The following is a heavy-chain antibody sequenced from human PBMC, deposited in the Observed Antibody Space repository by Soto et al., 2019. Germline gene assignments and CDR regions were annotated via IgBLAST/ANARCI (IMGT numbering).Heavy chain of an antibody. J-gene: IGHJ3*02. V-gene: IGHV3-21*01. Sequence: GGSLRLSCAASGFTFSSYSMNWVRQAPGKGLEWVSSISSSSSYIYYADSVKGRFTISRDNAKNSLYLQMNSLRAEDTAVYYCARDMVLHSGYDFYAFDIWGQGTMVT. CDR2: ISSSSSYI. CDR3: ARDMVLHSGYDFYAFDI. D-gene: IGHD5-12*01. CDR1: GFTFSSYS.